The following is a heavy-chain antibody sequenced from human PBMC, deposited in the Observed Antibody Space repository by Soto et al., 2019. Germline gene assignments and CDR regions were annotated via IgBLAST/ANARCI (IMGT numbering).Heavy chain of an antibody. D-gene: IGHD3-10*01. J-gene: IGHJ6*02. V-gene: IGHV4-59*01. Sequence: QVQLQESGPGLVKPSETLSLTCTVSGGSISSYYWSWIRQPPGKGLEWIGYIYYSGSTNYNPSLKRRVTPSVDTSKNQFSLTLSSVTAADTAVYYCARGDPLLWFGEKVYYGMDVWGQGTTVTVSS. CDR2: IYYSGST. CDR1: GGSISSYY. CDR3: ARGDPLLWFGEKVYYGMDV.